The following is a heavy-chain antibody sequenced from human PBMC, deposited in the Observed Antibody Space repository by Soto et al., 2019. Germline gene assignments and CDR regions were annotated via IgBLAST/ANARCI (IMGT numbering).Heavy chain of an antibody. Sequence: GGSLRLSCAGSGFTFSTYAMSWVRQAPGKGLEWVSTISGSGGKSYYADSVKGRFTISRDNSKNTLYLQMNSLRAEDTAVYFCAKGKEDSSGPWYYYGMDVWGQGTTVTVSS. CDR1: GFTFSTYA. V-gene: IGHV3-23*01. J-gene: IGHJ6*02. CDR3: AKGKEDSSGPWYYYGMDV. D-gene: IGHD6-19*01. CDR2: ISGSGGKS.